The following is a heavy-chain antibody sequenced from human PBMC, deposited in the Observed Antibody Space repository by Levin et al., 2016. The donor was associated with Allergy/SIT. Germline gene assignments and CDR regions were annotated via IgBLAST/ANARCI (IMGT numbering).Heavy chain of an antibody. V-gene: IGHV5-10-1*01. Sequence: VRQMPGKGLEWMGRIDPSDSYTNYSPSFQGHVTISADKSISTAYLQWSSLKASDTAMYYCARRGPMVRGVIIPEGDFDYWGQGTLVTVSS. CDR2: IDPSDSYT. J-gene: IGHJ4*02. CDR3: ARRGPMVRGVIIPEGDFDY. D-gene: IGHD3-10*01.